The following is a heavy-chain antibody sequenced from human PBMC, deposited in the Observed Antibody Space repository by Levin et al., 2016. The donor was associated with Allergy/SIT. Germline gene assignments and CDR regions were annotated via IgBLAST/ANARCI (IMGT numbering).Heavy chain of an antibody. CDR2: IYYSGST. J-gene: IGHJ4*02. D-gene: IGHD3-10*01. CDR3: ASPYYYGSGSYGGLLL. CDR1: GGSISSSSYY. V-gene: IGHV4-39*01. Sequence: SETLSLTCTVSGGSISSSSYYWGWIRQPPGKGLEWIGSIYYSGSTYYNPSLKSRVTISVDTSKNQFSLKLSSVTAADTAVYYCASPYYYGSGSYGGLLLWGQGTLVTVSS.